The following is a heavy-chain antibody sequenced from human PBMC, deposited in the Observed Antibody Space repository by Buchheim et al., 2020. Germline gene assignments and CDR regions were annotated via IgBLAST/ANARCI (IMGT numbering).Heavy chain of an antibody. CDR1: GGSFSGYY. J-gene: IGHJ6*02. V-gene: IGHV4-34*02. CDR3: ARGNSFGGMDV. D-gene: IGHD3-3*01. Sequence: QVQLQQWGAGLLKPSETLSLTCAVYGGSFSGYYWNWIRQPPGKGLEWIGEINHSGSANYNPSLKSRVTISVDTSKHQFSLRLSSVTAADTAVYYCARGNSFGGMDVWGQGTT. CDR2: INHSGSA.